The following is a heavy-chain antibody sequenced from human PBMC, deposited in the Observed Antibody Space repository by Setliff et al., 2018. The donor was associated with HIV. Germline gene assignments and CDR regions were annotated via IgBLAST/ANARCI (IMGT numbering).Heavy chain of an antibody. CDR1: GDSMINDRYF. V-gene: IGHV4-30-2*01. CDR3: APRHHKYGFL. CDR2: ILHRGTT. D-gene: IGHD3-10*01. Sequence: TLSLTCAVSGDSMINDRYFWSWFRQAPGKGLERIGNILHRGTTYYNQSLQSRVTISLDTSKNQFSLELRSVTAADTALYYCAPRHHKYGFLWGQGTLVTVSS. J-gene: IGHJ4*02.